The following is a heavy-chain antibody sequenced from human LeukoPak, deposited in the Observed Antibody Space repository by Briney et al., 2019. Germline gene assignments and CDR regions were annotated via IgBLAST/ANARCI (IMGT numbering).Heavy chain of an antibody. CDR2: INQYGSET. CDR3: ARERASDSYEKAPPFDL. Sequence: GGSLRLSFAPPGFTPSGYWMSWVPQALGRGLGWVGNINQYGSETYYVDSVRGRCTISRDNAKSSLYLLLNSLRAEDTAVYYCARERASDSYEKAPPFDLWGQGTLVTVSS. CDR1: GFTPSGYW. D-gene: IGHD3-10*01. V-gene: IGHV3-7*01. J-gene: IGHJ4*02.